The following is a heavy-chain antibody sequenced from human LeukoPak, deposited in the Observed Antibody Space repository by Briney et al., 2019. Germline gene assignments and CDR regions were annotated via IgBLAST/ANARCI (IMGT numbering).Heavy chain of an antibody. CDR3: TRLGAMLRGPEPIYYFDS. V-gene: IGHV3-7*01. CDR1: GFTFSNAR. Sequence: SGGSLRLSCAASGFTFSNARLSWVRQAPGRGLEWVANIKQDGSEKFYVDSLKGRFTISRDNSKNSLFLQMNRLRVEDTAMYYCTRLGAMLRGPEPIYYFDSWGQGTLVTVSS. D-gene: IGHD1-14*01. CDR2: IKQDGSEK. J-gene: IGHJ4*02.